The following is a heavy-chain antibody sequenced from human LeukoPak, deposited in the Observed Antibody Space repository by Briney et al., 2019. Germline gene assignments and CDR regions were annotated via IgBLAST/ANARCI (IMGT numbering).Heavy chain of an antibody. CDR3: AREGFTMIVVEMSGIFDY. V-gene: IGHV1-69*05. CDR2: IIPIFGTA. J-gene: IGHJ4*02. Sequence: SVKVSCKAAGGTFSSYAIRWVRHAPGQGLEWMGRIIPIFGTANYAQKFPGRVTITTDESTSTAYMELSSLRSEDTAVYYCAREGFTMIVVEMSGIFDYWGQGTLVTVSS. CDR1: GGTFSSYA. D-gene: IGHD3-22*01.